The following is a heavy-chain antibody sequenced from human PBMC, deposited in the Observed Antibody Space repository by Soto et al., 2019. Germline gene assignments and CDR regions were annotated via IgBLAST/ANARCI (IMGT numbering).Heavy chain of an antibody. V-gene: IGHV3-30-3*01. J-gene: IGHJ4*02. CDR1: GFTFSSYA. CDR2: ISYDGSNK. CDR3: ASLGIVVVITHGDFDY. D-gene: IGHD3-22*01. Sequence: QVQLVESGGGVVQPGRSLRLSCAASGFTFSSYAMHWVRQAPGKGLEWVAVISYDGSNKYYADSVKGRFTISRDNSKNTLYLQMNSLRAEDTAVYYCASLGIVVVITHGDFDYWGQGTLVTVSS.